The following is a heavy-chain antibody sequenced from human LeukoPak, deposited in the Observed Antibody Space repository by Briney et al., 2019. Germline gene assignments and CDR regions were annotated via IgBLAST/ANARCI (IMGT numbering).Heavy chain of an antibody. CDR3: ARGLVSHSDY. V-gene: IGHV1-46*01. CDR2: INPSGGST. D-gene: IGHD1-14*01. Sequence: ASVKVSCKASGYTFTNYYMHWVRQAPGQGLEWMGIINPSGGSTKYAQKFQGRVTISVDTSKNQFSLKLSSVTAADTAVYYCARGLVSHSDYWGQGTLVTVSS. CDR1: GYTFTNYY. J-gene: IGHJ4*02.